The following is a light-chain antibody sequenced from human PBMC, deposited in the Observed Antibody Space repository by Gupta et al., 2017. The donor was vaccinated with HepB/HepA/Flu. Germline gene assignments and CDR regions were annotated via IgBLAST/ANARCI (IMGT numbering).Light chain of an antibody. Sequence: QSVLTQPPSVSEVPGQRVTISCSGSSSNTGNNAVNWYQQLPGAAPRLIIYSNNMRPSAVSDRFSGSKSGTSASLAIRGLQSEDKAHYYCATWDDSLNGVIFGGGTQLTVL. V-gene: IGLV1-36*01. CDR2: SNN. CDR3: ATWDDSLNGVI. CDR1: SSNTGNNA. J-gene: IGLJ2*01.